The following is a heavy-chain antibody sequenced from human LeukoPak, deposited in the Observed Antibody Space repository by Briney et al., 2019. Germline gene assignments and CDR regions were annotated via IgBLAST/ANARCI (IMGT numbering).Heavy chain of an antibody. CDR1: GGSFSGYY. CDR3: AGRTTYDSSGYHYGDDAFDI. V-gene: IGHV4-34*01. D-gene: IGHD3-22*01. J-gene: IGHJ3*02. Sequence: SETLSLTCAVYGGSFSGYYWSWIRQPPGKGLEWIGEINHSGSTNYNPSLKSRVTISVDTSKNQFSLKLSSVTAADTAVYYCAGRTTYDSSGYHYGDDAFDIWGQGTMVTVSS. CDR2: INHSGST.